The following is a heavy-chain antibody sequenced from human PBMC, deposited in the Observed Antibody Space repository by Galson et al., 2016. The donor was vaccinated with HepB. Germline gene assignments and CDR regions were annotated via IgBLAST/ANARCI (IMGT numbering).Heavy chain of an antibody. CDR2: IYSGGST. CDR1: GFTVSTNY. D-gene: IGHD3-3*01. CDR3: ARGRGADFWSGCHDY. J-gene: IGHJ4*02. V-gene: IGHV3-53*01. Sequence: SLRLSCAASGFTVSTNYMSWVRQAPGKGLEWVSVIYSGGSTYYADSVKGRFTISRDISKNTVYLQMNSLRAEDTAVYYCARGRGADFWSGCHDYWGQGTQVTVSS.